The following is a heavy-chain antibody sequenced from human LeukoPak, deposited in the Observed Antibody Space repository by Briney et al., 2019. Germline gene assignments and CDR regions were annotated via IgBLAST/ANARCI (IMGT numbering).Heavy chain of an antibody. D-gene: IGHD4-17*01. CDR1: GFTVSGNY. Sequence: GGSLRLSCAASGFTVSGNYMSWIRQAPGKGLEWVSYISSSGSTIYYADSVKGRFTISRDNAKNSLYLQMNSLRAEDTAVYYCARSKVLYGDYELLSAFDIWGQGTMVTVSS. J-gene: IGHJ3*02. CDR2: ISSSGSTI. CDR3: ARSKVLYGDYELLSAFDI. V-gene: IGHV3-11*01.